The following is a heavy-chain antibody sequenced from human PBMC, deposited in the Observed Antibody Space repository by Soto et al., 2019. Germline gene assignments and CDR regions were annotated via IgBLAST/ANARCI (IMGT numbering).Heavy chain of an antibody. J-gene: IGHJ6*03. V-gene: IGHV4-34*01. CDR1: GGSFSGYY. Sequence: QVQLQQWGAGLLKPSETLSLTCAVYGGSFSGYYWSWIRQPPGQGLEWIGEINHSGSTNYNPSLRSRVTISVDTSKNQCSLKLRSVTAADTAVYYCARAGYCSSTSCYYRYYYYMDVWGKGTTVTVSS. CDR2: INHSGST. D-gene: IGHD2-2*01. CDR3: ARAGYCSSTSCYYRYYYYMDV.